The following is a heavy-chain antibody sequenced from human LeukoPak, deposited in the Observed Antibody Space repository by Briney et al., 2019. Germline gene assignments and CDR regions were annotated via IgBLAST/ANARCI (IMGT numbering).Heavy chain of an antibody. CDR1: GFTFSDYY. CDR2: ISSSSYT. D-gene: IGHD5-18*01. Sequence: PGGSLRLSCAASGFTFSDYYMSWIRQAPGKGVEWVSYISSSSYTNYADSVKGRFTISRDNAKNSLYLQMNSLRAEDTAVYYCARAPGYSYGTFDYWGQGTLVTVSS. CDR3: ARAPGYSYGTFDY. J-gene: IGHJ4*02. V-gene: IGHV3-11*05.